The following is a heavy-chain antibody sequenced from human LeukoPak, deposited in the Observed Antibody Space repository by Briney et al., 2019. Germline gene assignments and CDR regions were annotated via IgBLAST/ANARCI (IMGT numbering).Heavy chain of an antibody. CDR3: ARGWGRTYCSGGSCYSVYYGMDV. Sequence: GGSLRLSCAASGFTFSSYAMHWVRQAPGKGLEWVAVISYDGSNKYYADSVKGRFTISRDNSKNTLYLQMNSLRAEDTAVYYCARGWGRTYCSGGSCYSVYYGMDVWGQGTTVTVSS. J-gene: IGHJ6*02. CDR2: ISYDGSNK. V-gene: IGHV3-30-3*01. CDR1: GFTFSSYA. D-gene: IGHD2-15*01.